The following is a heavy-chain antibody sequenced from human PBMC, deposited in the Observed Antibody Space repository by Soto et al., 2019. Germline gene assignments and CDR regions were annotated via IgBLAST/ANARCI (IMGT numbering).Heavy chain of an antibody. D-gene: IGHD6-13*01. V-gene: IGHV3-23*01. Sequence: PGGSLRLSCAASGFTFSSYAMSWVRQAPGKGLEWVSTISGSGGSTYYADSVKGRFTISRDNSKNTLYLQMNSLRAEDTAVYYCARMPRGYSRGGRFDPWGQGTLVTVYS. CDR2: ISGSGGST. J-gene: IGHJ5*02. CDR1: GFTFSSYA. CDR3: ARMPRGYSRGGRFDP.